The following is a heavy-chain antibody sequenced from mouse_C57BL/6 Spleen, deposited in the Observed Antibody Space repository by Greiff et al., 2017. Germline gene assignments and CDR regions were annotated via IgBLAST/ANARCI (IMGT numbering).Heavy chain of an antibody. J-gene: IGHJ2*01. CDR1: GYAFSSYW. Sequence: QVQLQQSGAELVKPGASVKISCKASGYAFSSYWMNWVKQRPGKGLEWIGQIYPGDGDTNYNGKFKGQATLTADNASSTAYMQLSSLTSEDSAVXFCARRVTGAGLDYWGQGTTLTVSS. V-gene: IGHV1-80*01. D-gene: IGHD4-1*01. CDR3: ARRVTGAGLDY. CDR2: IYPGDGDT.